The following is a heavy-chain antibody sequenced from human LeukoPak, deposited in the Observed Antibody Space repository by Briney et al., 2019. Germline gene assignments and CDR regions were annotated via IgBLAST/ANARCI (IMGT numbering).Heavy chain of an antibody. CDR3: ARVPLGYGDSNWFDP. V-gene: IGHV4-30-2*01. D-gene: IGHD4-17*01. J-gene: IGHJ5*02. CDR1: GGSISSGGYY. CDR2: IYHSGST. Sequence: SETLSLTCTVSGGSISSGGYYWSWIRQPPGKGLEWIGYIYHSGSTYYNPSLKSRVTISVDRSKNQFSLKLSSVTAADTAVYYCARVPLGYGDSNWFDPWGQGTLVTVSS.